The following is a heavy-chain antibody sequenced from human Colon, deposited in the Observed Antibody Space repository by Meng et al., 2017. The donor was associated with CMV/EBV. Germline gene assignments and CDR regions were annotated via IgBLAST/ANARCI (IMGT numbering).Heavy chain of an antibody. CDR1: GFAFSGYA. V-gene: IGHV3-23*03. CDR3: VKDDNRYTGEGGS. D-gene: IGHD3-16*01. Sequence: GGSLRLSCAASGFAFSGYAMSWVRQAPGKGLGWVSVIYFDGSRTYHADSVKGRFTIFRDNAKNTVWLQMNSLRAGDTAMYYCVKDDNRYTGEGGSWGQGTLVTVSS. CDR2: IYFDGSRT. J-gene: IGHJ5*02.